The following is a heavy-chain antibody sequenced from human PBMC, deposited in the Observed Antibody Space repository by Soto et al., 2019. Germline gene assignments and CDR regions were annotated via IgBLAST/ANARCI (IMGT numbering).Heavy chain of an antibody. D-gene: IGHD1-26*01. V-gene: IGHV5-51*03. CDR3: ARPPYSASYYYFDQ. Sequence: GESLNLSCTASGYSFTSCWIGWVRWIPGKGLEWMGIIYPGDPDTIYSPSFQGQVTISADKSISTAYLQWNSLKASDTAMYYCARPPYSASYYYFDQWGQGTPVTVSS. CDR2: IYPGDPDT. CDR1: GYSFTSCW. J-gene: IGHJ4*02.